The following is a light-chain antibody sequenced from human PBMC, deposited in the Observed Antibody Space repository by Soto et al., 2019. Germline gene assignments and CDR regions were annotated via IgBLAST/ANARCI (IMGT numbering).Light chain of an antibody. CDR2: EVS. J-gene: IGLJ1*01. CDR1: SSDVGGYNY. CDR3: SSYTRSSTLYV. V-gene: IGLV2-14*01. Sequence: QSALTQPASVSGSPGQSITISCTGTSSDVGGYNYVSWYQQHPGKAPKLIIYEVSNRPSGVSNRFSGSKSGDTASRTISGLHAEDEADYYCSSYTRSSTLYVFGTGTKLTVL.